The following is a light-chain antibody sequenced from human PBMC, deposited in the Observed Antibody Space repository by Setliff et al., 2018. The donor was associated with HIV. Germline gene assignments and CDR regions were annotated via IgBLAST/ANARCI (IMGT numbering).Light chain of an antibody. Sequence: QSALTQPASVSGSPGQSITISCTGTSSDVGGYDYVSWYLQHPRKAPKLIIFEVTNRPSGVSSRFSGSKSGNTASLTISGLQAEDEADYYCSSYSTSGTLFGSGTTVTVL. CDR2: EVT. J-gene: IGLJ1*01. CDR1: SSDVGGYDY. CDR3: SSYSTSGTL. V-gene: IGLV2-14*01.